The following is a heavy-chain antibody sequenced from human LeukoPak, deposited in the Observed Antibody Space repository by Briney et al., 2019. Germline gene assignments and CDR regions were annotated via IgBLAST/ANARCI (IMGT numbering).Heavy chain of an antibody. V-gene: IGHV3-48*03. CDR2: IGRSGSPI. J-gene: IGHJ5*02. CDR3: ARELFSTGNWFAR. D-gene: IGHD2-8*02. Sequence: PGGSLRLSCAASGFTFSSYEMNWVRQAPGKGLEWVSYIGRSGSPIYYADSVKGRFTISRDNAKNTVYLKMNSLRAEDTGVYYCARELFSTGNWFARWGEGTLVTVSS. CDR1: GFTFSSYE.